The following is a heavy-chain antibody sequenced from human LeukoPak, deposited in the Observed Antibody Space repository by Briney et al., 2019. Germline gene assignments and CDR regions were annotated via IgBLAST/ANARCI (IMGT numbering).Heavy chain of an antibody. CDR2: ISYDGSNK. V-gene: IGHV3-30*04. CDR3: ARGPLEWLLFHYFDY. CDR1: GFTFSSYA. D-gene: IGHD3-3*01. J-gene: IGHJ4*02. Sequence: GGSLRLSCAASGFTFSSYAMHWVRQAPGKGLEWVAVISYDGSNKYYADSVKGRFTISRDNSKNTLYLQMNSLRAEDTAVYYCARGPLEWLLFHYFDYWGQGTLVTVSS.